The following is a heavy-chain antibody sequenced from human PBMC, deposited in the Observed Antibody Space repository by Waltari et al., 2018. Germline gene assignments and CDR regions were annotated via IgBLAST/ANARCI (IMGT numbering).Heavy chain of an antibody. CDR2: IYTSGNT. CDR1: GGSISDYY. Sequence: QVQLQESGPGLVKPSETLSLTCTVSGGSISDYYWSWIRPPAGNGLEWIGRIYTSGNTNYNPSLKSRATISIDRSKNQFSLNLSSVTAADTAVYYCARDQPVYSNYRFINRFDPWGQGNLVTVSS. J-gene: IGHJ5*02. CDR3: ARDQPVYSNYRFINRFDP. V-gene: IGHV4-4*07. D-gene: IGHD4-4*01.